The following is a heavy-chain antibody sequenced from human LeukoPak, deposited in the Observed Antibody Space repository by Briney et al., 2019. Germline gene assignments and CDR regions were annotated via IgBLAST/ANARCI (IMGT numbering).Heavy chain of an antibody. Sequence: SETLSLTCTVSGGSISSSSYYWGWIRQPPGKGLEWIGEINHSESTNYNPSLKSRVTISVDTSKNQFSLKLSSVTAADTAVYYCVRRASDFWSAYQGSSAFDIWGQGTMVTVSS. J-gene: IGHJ3*02. CDR1: GGSISSSSYY. V-gene: IGHV4-39*07. CDR2: INHSEST. CDR3: VRRASDFWSAYQGSSAFDI. D-gene: IGHD3-3*01.